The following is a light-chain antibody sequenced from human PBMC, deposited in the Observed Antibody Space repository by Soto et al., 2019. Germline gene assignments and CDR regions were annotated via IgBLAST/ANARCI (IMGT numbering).Light chain of an antibody. CDR3: QQFGVSPT. J-gene: IGKJ4*01. Sequence: EIVLTQSPGTLSLSPGERATLSCRASQTISDTFLAWYQQKPGRAPRLLIYGASSRATDIPDRFSGTGSGTDFTLTIDRLEPEDFAVYYCQQFGVSPTFGGGTKVEIK. CDR2: GAS. V-gene: IGKV3-20*01. CDR1: QTISDTF.